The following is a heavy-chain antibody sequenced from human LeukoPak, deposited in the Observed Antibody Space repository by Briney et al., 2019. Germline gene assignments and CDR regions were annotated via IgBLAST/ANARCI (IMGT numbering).Heavy chain of an antibody. D-gene: IGHD4-11*01. J-gene: IGHJ4*02. V-gene: IGHV3-30*03. CDR2: IAYDGSYE. Sequence: PGGSLRLSCATSGFTFSIYGMHWVRQAPGKGLEWLAVIAYDGSYEYYADSVKGRFSISRDNAKNSLFLQMNSLRAEDTAVYFCTRDEAYSSFDYWGQGTLVAVSS. CDR3: TRDEAYSSFDY. CDR1: GFTFSIYG.